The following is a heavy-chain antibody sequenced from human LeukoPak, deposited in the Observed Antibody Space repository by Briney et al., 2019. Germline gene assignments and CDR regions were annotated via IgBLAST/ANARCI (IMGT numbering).Heavy chain of an antibody. Sequence: PGGSLRLSCTASEFTFSRHAMNWFRQAPGKGLEWVSVIYSGGSTYYADSVKGRFTISRDNSKNTLYLQMNSLRAEDTAVYYCARDRGVTTWLDYWGQGTLVTVSS. CDR1: EFTFSRHA. V-gene: IGHV3-66*01. D-gene: IGHD4-17*01. CDR3: ARDRGVTTWLDY. CDR2: IYSGGST. J-gene: IGHJ4*02.